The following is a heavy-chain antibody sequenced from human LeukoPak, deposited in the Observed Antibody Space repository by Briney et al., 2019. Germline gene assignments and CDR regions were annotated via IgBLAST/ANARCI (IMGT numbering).Heavy chain of an antibody. D-gene: IGHD3-22*01. CDR1: GYTFTSYD. J-gene: IGHJ3*02. CDR2: INPNSGGT. Sequence: ASVKVSCKASGYTFTSYDINWVRQATGQGLEWMGRINPNSGGTNYAQKFQGRVTMTRDTSISTAYMELSRLRSDDTAVYYCARDYYYDSSGYYPLDAFDIWGQGTMVTVSS. V-gene: IGHV1-2*06. CDR3: ARDYYYDSSGYYPLDAFDI.